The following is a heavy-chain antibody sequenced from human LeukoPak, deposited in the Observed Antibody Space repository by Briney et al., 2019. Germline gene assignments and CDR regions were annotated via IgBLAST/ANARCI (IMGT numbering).Heavy chain of an antibody. CDR1: GFTFSTYG. J-gene: IGHJ4*02. CDR3: AKDWTTVVTPKGYYFDS. V-gene: IGHV3-30*02. D-gene: IGHD4-23*01. CDR2: IGYDGTNK. Sequence: GGSLRLSCAASGFTFSTYGMHWVRQAPGRGLEWVAFIGYDGTNKHYIDSVKGRFIISRDNSKNTLSLQMDSLRVEDTALYYCAKDWTTVVTPKGYYFDSWGQGTLVTVSS.